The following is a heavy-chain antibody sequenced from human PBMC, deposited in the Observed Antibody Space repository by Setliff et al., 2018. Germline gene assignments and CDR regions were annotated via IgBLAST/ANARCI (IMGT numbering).Heavy chain of an antibody. CDR1: GDSISNYY. Sequence: SETLSLTCTVSGDSISNYYWNWIRQPAGRGLEWIGRIYVTESTKCNPSLKSRVTLSIDTSKNQFSLKLKSVTAADTAVYYCARDRTAYSYGLDVWGQGTTVTVSS. CDR2: IYVTEST. D-gene: IGHD5-18*01. CDR3: ARDRTAYSYGLDV. J-gene: IGHJ6*02. V-gene: IGHV4-4*07.